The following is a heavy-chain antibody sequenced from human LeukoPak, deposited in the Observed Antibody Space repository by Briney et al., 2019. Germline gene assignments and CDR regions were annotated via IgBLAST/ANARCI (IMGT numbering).Heavy chain of an antibody. CDR3: ATVHIAAAVIYYFDY. CDR2: INPNSGGT. CDR1: GYTFTGYY. D-gene: IGHD6-13*01. J-gene: IGHJ4*02. V-gene: IGHV1-2*02. Sequence: ASVKVSCKASGYTFTGYYLHWLRQAPGQRLEWMGWINPNSGGTDYAQKFQGRVTMTRDTSISTAYMDLSRLRSDDTAVYYCATVHIAAAVIYYFDYWGQGTLVTVSS.